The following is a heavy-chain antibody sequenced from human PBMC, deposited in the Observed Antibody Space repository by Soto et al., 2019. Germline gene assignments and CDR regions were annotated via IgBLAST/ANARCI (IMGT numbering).Heavy chain of an antibody. Sequence: EVQLVEPGGALFRPEGSLRLSFEASDFTFIDTYMNWVGQPQGKGLEWVGRSKNKADSYTTEYAASVKGRFTISRDGSKNSLFLQMNSLKTEDTAVYYCTVWGSGNDFGAAWGQGILVTVSS. CDR2: SKNKADSYTT. J-gene: IGHJ4*02. CDR1: DFTFIDTY. D-gene: IGHD3-10*01. V-gene: IGHV3-72*01. CDR3: TVWGSGNDFGAA.